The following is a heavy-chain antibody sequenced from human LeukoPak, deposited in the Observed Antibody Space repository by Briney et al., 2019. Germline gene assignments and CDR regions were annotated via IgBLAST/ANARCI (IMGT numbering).Heavy chain of an antibody. V-gene: IGHV1-18*01. CDR2: ISAYNGNT. CDR3: ARQYYDFWSGYYPLGY. J-gene: IGHJ4*02. Sequence: GASVKVSCKASGYTFTSYGISWVRQAPGQGLEWMGWISAYNGNTNYAQKLQGRVTMTTDTSTSTAYMELRSQRSDDTAVYYCARQYYDFWSGYYPLGYWGQGTLVTVSS. D-gene: IGHD3-3*01. CDR1: GYTFTSYG.